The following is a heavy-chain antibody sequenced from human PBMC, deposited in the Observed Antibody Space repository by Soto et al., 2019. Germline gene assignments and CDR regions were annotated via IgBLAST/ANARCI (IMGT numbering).Heavy chain of an antibody. CDR3: ERPRPVTYYYDSRGYTLRY. CDR1: GYTFTSYG. CDR2: ISAYNGNT. D-gene: IGHD3-22*01. J-gene: IGHJ4*01. V-gene: IGHV1-18*01. Sequence: ASVKGSCKASGYTFTSYGISWVRQAPGQGLEWMGWISAYNGNTNYAQKLQGRVTMTTDTSTSTAYMELRSLRSDDTAVYYCERPRPVTYYYDSRGYTLRYWG.